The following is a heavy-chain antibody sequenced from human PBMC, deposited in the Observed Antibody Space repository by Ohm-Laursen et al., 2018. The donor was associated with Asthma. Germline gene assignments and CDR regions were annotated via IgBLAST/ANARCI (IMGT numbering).Heavy chain of an antibody. CDR1: GFTFSSYA. J-gene: IGHJ6*02. CDR2: ISYDGSNK. CDR3: ARDSGYDSSGYQYYYYGMDV. D-gene: IGHD3-22*01. Sequence: SLRLSCAASGFTFSSYAMHWVRQAPDKGLEWVAVISYDGSNKYYADSVKGRFTISRDNSKNTLYLQMNSLRAEDTAVYYCARDSGYDSSGYQYYYYGMDVWGQGTTVTVSS. V-gene: IGHV3-30-3*01.